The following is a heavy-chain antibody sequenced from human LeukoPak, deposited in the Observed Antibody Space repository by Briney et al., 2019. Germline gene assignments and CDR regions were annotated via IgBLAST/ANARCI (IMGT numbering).Heavy chain of an antibody. CDR1: GGSLTSYA. CDR3: ARGVGGYSYGPFDY. CDR2: VIPIFGTT. D-gene: IGHD5-18*01. Sequence: ASVKVSCKASGGSLTSYAISWVRQAPGQGLEWMGGVIPIFGTTNYAQKFQGRVTITTDESTSTAYMELSSLTSEDSALYYCARGVGGYSYGPFDYWGQGTLVTVAS. V-gene: IGHV1-69*05. J-gene: IGHJ4*02.